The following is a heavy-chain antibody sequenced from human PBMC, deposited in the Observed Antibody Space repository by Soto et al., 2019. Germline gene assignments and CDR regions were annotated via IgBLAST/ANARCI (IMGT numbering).Heavy chain of an antibody. CDR2: IKTDGSET. Sequence: VGLSPGKGLEWVANIKTDGSETHYVDSVKGRFTISRDNPKTSLYLQLNSLRVEDTAVYFCTSDRYPRYQHASASHPSPWRQG. J-gene: IGHJ5*02. CDR3: TSDRYPRYQHASASHPSP. V-gene: IGHV3-7*03. D-gene: IGHD1-20*01.